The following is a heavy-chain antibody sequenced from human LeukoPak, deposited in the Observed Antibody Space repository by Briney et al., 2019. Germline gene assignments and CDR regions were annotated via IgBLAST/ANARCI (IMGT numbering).Heavy chain of an antibody. CDR2: ISGSGGST. CDR1: GFTFSSSA. Sequence: GGSLRLSCAASGFTFSSSAMSWVRQAPGKGLEWVSAISGSGGSTYYADSVKGRFTISRDNSKNTLYLQMNSLRAEDTAVYYCASDIVGATNYYGMDVWGQGTTVTVSS. CDR3: ASDIVGATNYYGMDV. J-gene: IGHJ6*02. V-gene: IGHV3-23*01. D-gene: IGHD1-26*01.